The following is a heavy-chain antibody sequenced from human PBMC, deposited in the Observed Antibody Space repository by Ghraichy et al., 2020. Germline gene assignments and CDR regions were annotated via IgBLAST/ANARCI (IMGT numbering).Heavy chain of an antibody. D-gene: IGHD6-19*01. CDR2: ISWNRRSI. V-gene: IGHV3-9*01. CDR1: GFTFGDFA. CDR3: AKGLERQVAGFDY. Sequence: GGSLRLSCATSGFTFGDFAMHWVRQAPGKGLEWVSGISWNRRSIGYADSVKGRFTISRDDAKNSLFLQMNSLRPEDTALYYCAKGLERQVAGFDYWGQGILVTVSS. J-gene: IGHJ4*02.